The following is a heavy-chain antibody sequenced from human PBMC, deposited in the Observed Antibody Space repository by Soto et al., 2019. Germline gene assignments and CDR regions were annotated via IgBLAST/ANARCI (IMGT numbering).Heavy chain of an antibody. CDR3: AKGGGFGTGAYYNVAY. Sequence: EVQLLESGGGLVEPGGSLRLSCTASGFSFSSYAMTWVRQAPGKGLEWVSSTTDDGGRTFYADSVKGRFTISRDNSNNCLDLEMNSLRAEDTGLYYWAKGGGFGTGAYYNVAYWGQGTLVTVSS. D-gene: IGHD3-10*01. CDR1: GFSFSSYA. J-gene: IGHJ4*02. CDR2: TTDDGGRT. V-gene: IGHV3-23*01.